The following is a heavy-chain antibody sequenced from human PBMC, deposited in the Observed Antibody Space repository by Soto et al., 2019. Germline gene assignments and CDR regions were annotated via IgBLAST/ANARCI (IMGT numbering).Heavy chain of an antibody. CDR1: GFTFSSYG. Sequence: QVQLVESGGGVVQPGRSLRLSCAASGFTFSSYGMHWVRQAPGKCLEWVAVIWSDGSNKYYVDSVKGRFTISRDNSQNTLYLQKNSLRAEDTAVYYCARDGGRRGGSCPYWGQGTLVTVSS. V-gene: IGHV3-33*01. CDR2: IWSDGSNK. J-gene: IGHJ4*02. CDR3: ARDGGRRGGSCPY. D-gene: IGHD2-15*01.